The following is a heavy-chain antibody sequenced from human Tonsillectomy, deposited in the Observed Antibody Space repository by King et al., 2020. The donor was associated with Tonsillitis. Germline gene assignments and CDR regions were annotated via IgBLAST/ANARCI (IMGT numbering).Heavy chain of an antibody. J-gene: IGHJ6*03. CDR3: ARVPYYYDSSGYPPPMDV. CDR2: INPNSGGT. Sequence: QLVQSGAEVKKPGASVKVSCKASGYTFTGYYIHWVRQAPGQGLEWMGWINPNSGGTNYAQKFQGRVTMTRDTSISTAYMELSRLRSDDPAFYYCARVPYYYDSSGYPPPMDVWGKGTTVTVSS. V-gene: IGHV1-2*02. D-gene: IGHD3-22*01. CDR1: GYTFTGYY.